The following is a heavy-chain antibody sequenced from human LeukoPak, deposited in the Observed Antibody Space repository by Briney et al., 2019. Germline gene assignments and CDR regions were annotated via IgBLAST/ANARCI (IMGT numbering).Heavy chain of an antibody. V-gene: IGHV1-69*05. D-gene: IGHD2-2*01. CDR3: ATASGYCSSTSCRMAYYYYYMDV. Sequence: SVKVSCKASGGTFSSYAISWVRQAPGQGLEWMGGIIPIFGTANYAQKFQGRVTITTDESTSTAYMELGSLRSEDTAVYYCATASGYCSSTSCRMAYYYYYMDVWGKGTTVTVSS. CDR2: IIPIFGTA. J-gene: IGHJ6*03. CDR1: GGTFSSYA.